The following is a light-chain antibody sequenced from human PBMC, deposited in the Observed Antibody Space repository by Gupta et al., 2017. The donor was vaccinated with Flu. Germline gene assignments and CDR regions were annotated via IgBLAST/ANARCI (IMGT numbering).Light chain of an antibody. J-gene: IGLJ3*02. V-gene: IGLV1-44*01. Sequence: QSVLAQSPSASGTPGQRVTISCFGGRSNIGSNAVNWYQQLPGTAPKLLIYKTNQRPSGVPDRFSGSKSGTSASLAISGLQSEDETDYSCSAWDDSLDAWVFGGGTKLTVL. CDR3: SAWDDSLDAWV. CDR2: KTN. CDR1: RSNIGSNA.